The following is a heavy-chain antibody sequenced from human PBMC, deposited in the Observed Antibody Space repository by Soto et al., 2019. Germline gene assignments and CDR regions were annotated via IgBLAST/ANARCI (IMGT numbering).Heavy chain of an antibody. V-gene: IGHV3-13*01. CDR1: GVTISSYD. J-gene: IGHJ4*02. D-gene: IGHD1-1*01. CDR2: IGTAGDT. Sequence: VRSLRVSCAASGVTISSYDMHWVRQATGKGLEWVSAIGTAGDTYYPGSVKGRFTISRENAKNSLYLQMNSLRAGDTAVYYCARSDPYNTIDYWGQGTLVTVSS. CDR3: ARSDPYNTIDY.